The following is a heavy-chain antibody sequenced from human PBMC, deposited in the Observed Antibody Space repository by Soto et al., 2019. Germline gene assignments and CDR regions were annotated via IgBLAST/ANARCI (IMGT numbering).Heavy chain of an antibody. CDR3: ARRGYSGYDWYLYYFDY. D-gene: IGHD5-12*01. CDR2: IYYSGST. Sequence: PSETLSLTCTVSGGSISSSSYYWGWIRQPPGKGLEWIGSIYYSGSTYYNPSLKSRVTISVDTSKNQFSLKLSSVTAADTAVYYCARRGYSGYDWYLYYFDYWGQGTLVTVSS. CDR1: GGSISSSSYY. J-gene: IGHJ4*02. V-gene: IGHV4-39*01.